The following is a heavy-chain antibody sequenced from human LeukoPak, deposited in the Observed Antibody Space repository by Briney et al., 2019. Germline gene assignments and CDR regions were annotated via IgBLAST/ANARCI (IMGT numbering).Heavy chain of an antibody. J-gene: IGHJ4*02. CDR3: ARGRDGYNKNDY. CDR2: ISSSSSYI. CDR1: GFTFSSYS. V-gene: IGHV3-21*01. D-gene: IGHD5-24*01. Sequence: EGSLRLSCAASGFTFSSYSMNWVRQAPGKGLEWVSSISSSSSYIYYADSVKGRFTISRDNAKNSLYLQMNSLRAEDTAVYYCARGRDGYNKNDYWGQGTLVTVSS.